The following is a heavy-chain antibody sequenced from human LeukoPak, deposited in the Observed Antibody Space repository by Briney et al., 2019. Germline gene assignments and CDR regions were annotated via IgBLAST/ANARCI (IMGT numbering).Heavy chain of an antibody. CDR3: ARLRFLEWLLRYYYYMDV. V-gene: IGHV4-34*01. D-gene: IGHD3-3*01. Sequence: SETLSLTCAVYGGSFSGYYCSWIRQPPGKGLEWIGEINHSRSTNYNPSLKSRVTISVDTSKNQFSLKLSSVTAADTAVYYCARLRFLEWLLRYYYYMDVWGKGTTVTVSS. CDR1: GGSFSGYY. CDR2: INHSRST. J-gene: IGHJ6*03.